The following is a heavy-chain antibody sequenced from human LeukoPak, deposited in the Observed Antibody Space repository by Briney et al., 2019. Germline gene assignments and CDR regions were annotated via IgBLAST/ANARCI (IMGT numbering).Heavy chain of an antibody. D-gene: IGHD6-19*01. CDR2: ISSSSSYI. J-gene: IGHJ6*03. V-gene: IGHV3-21*01. Sequence: PGGSLRLSCAASGFTFSSYSMNWVRQAPGKGLEWVSSISSSSSYIYYADSVKGRFTISRDNAKNSLYLQMNSLRAEDTAVYYCARERGWSYYYYYMDVWGKGTTVTISS. CDR1: GFTFSSYS. CDR3: ARERGWSYYYYYMDV.